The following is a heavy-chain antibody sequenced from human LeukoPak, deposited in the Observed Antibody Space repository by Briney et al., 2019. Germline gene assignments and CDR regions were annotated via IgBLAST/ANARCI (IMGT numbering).Heavy chain of an antibody. CDR3: ARDQPYYYDSSGYYYYYYYMDV. CDR1: GGSISSYY. J-gene: IGHJ6*03. V-gene: IGHV4-4*07. D-gene: IGHD3-22*01. CDR2: IYTSGNT. Sequence: SETLSLTCTVSGGSISSYYWSWIRQPAGKGLEWIGRIYTSGNTNYNPSLKGRVTMSVDTSKNQFSLKLSSVTAADTAVYYCARDQPYYYDSSGYYYYYYYMDVWGKGTTVTVSS.